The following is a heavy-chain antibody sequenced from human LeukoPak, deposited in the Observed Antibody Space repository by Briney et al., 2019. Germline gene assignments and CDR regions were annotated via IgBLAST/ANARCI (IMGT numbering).Heavy chain of an antibody. CDR2: INSNSGDT. Sequence: ASVKVSCKASGYTFTGYYVHWVRQAPGQGLEWMGWINSNSGDTKNAQKFQGRVTMTRATSIGLAYMELSRLKSDDTAVYYCATSRFLEWLYLLDYWGQGTLVTVSS. J-gene: IGHJ4*02. D-gene: IGHD3-3*01. CDR1: GYTFTGYY. V-gene: IGHV1-2*02. CDR3: ATSRFLEWLYLLDY.